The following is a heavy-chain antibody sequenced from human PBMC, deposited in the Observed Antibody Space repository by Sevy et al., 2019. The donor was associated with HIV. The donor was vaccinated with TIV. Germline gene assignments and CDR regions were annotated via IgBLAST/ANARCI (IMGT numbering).Heavy chain of an antibody. Sequence: GGSLRLSCAASGFTFSTYWMHWVRQVPGKGLVWVSRINSDGSNTNYADSVKGRFTTSRGNAKNTVYLQMNSLRADDTALYFCGREMISMVPGVPDAFDIWGHGTMVTVSS. CDR2: INSDGSNT. J-gene: IGHJ3*02. CDR1: GFTFSTYW. D-gene: IGHD3-10*01. V-gene: IGHV3-74*01. CDR3: GREMISMVPGVPDAFDI.